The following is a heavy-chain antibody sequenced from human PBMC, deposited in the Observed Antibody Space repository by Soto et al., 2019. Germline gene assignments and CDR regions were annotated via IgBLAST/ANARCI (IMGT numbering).Heavy chain of an antibody. V-gene: IGHV1-46*03. CDR2: INPSGGST. CDR3: ARVYPSDTRYGYVGNDWFEP. Sequence: QVQLVQSGAEVKKPGASVKVSCKASGYTFTSYYMHWVRQAPGQGLEWMGIINPSGGSTSYAQKYPGRVTMTSDTSTIPVYMELSSLTSRDTAVYYCARVYPSDTRYGYVGNDWFEPWGQGILVTVSS. CDR1: GYTFTSYY. J-gene: IGHJ5*02. D-gene: IGHD5-18*01.